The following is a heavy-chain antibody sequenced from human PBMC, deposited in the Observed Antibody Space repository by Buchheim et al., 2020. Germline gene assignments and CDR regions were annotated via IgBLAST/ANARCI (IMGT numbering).Heavy chain of an antibody. V-gene: IGHV1-69*04. Sequence: QVQLVQSGAEVKKPGSSVKVSCKASGGTFSSYAISWVRQAPGQGLEWMGRIMPILGIANNAQKFQGRVTITADKSTSTACMDLSSLISEDTAVYSCARDRIVATMAYYGMDVWGQGTT. J-gene: IGHJ6*02. CDR3: ARDRIVATMAYYGMDV. D-gene: IGHD5-12*01. CDR1: GGTFSSYA. CDR2: IMPILGIA.